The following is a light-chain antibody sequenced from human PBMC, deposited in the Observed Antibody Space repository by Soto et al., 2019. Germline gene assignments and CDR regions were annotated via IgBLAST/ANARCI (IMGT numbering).Light chain of an antibody. CDR3: QQRSTWPLIT. CDR1: QSVNTY. V-gene: IGKV3-11*01. J-gene: IGKJ5*01. CDR2: DAS. Sequence: EIVLTQSPATLSLSPGERDTLSCRASQSVNTYLAWYQQKPGLAPRLLIYDASNRATGIPARFSGSGSGTDFTLTISSLEPEDFAVYYCQQRSTWPLITFGQGTRLEIK.